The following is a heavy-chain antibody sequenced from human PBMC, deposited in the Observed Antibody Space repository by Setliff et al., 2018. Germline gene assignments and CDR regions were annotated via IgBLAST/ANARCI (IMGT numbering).Heavy chain of an antibody. Sequence: SETLSLTCTVSGDSMNSGPHYYWSWIRQSPGRGLEWIAYISYTGSTNYNPSLKSRVTISLDTSKNHFSLNLRSVTAADTAVYYCARLSPYNTGPPFDYWGQGTLVTVSS. V-gene: IGHV4-61*03. CDR1: GDSMNSGPHYY. D-gene: IGHD2-8*02. CDR2: ISYTGST. CDR3: ARLSPYNTGPPFDY. J-gene: IGHJ4*02.